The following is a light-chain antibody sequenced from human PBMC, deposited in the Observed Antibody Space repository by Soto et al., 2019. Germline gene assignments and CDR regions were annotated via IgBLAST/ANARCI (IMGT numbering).Light chain of an antibody. CDR3: SSYTGSGTF. Sequence: QSALTQPASVSGSPGQSIAISCTGTSSDVGGYDQVSWYQQHPGEAPKLMIYAVTTRPSGVSNRFSGSKSGNTASLTISGLQAEDEADYYCSSYTGSGTFFGGGTKVTV. J-gene: IGLJ2*01. V-gene: IGLV2-14*01. CDR1: SSDVGGYDQ. CDR2: AVT.